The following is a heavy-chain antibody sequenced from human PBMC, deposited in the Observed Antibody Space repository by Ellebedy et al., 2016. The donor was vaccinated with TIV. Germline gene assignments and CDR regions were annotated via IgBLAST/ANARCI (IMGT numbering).Heavy chain of an antibody. J-gene: IGHJ4*02. V-gene: IGHV3-23*01. CDR1: GFTFTNYA. D-gene: IGHD2-15*01. CDR3: AKSGGLFSLRNALDN. CDR2: ISGEGGSS. Sequence: GESLKISCAASGFTFTNYAMTWVRQAPGKGLEWVSSISGEGGSSYYADSVKGRFTVSRDNSKDTLFLHMNSLRADDTAVYYCAKSGGLFSLRNALDNWGQGTLVTVSS.